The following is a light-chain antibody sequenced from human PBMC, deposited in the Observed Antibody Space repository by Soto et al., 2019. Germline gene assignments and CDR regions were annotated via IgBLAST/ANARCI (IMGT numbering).Light chain of an antibody. CDR1: QTISSW. V-gene: IGKV1-5*03. J-gene: IGKJ2*01. CDR3: QQYYTQVYT. Sequence: DIQMTQSPSTLSASVGDRVTITCRASQTISSWLAWYQQKSGKAPKLLIYKASTLESGVPSRFSGRESGTEFTLTISSLQPDDFATYYCQQYYTQVYTFGQGTKLEIK. CDR2: KAS.